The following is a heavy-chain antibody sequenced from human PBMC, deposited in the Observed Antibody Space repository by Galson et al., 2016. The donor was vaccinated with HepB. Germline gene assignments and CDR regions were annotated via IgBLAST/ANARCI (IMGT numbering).Heavy chain of an antibody. CDR1: GGSMTSFF. V-gene: IGHV4-59*04. D-gene: IGHD2-2*01. Sequence: SETLSLTCTVSGGSMTSFFWNWIRQSPGKGLEWIGNIHYTGSTYYNPSLKSRVTISVDTSKNQFSLKLTSVTAADTAVYYCARRVPVDKTPRPPRCFDPWGQGTLVTVSS. CDR3: ARRVPVDKTPRPPRCFDP. CDR2: IHYTGST. J-gene: IGHJ5*02.